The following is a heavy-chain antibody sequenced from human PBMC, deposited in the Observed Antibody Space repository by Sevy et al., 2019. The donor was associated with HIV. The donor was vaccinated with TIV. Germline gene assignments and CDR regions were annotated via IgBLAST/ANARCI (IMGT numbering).Heavy chain of an antibody. J-gene: IGHJ6*02. V-gene: IGHV3-49*03. CDR2: IRSKAYGGTT. D-gene: IGHD6-13*01. CDR3: TRAGGSSSWQTYYYYGMDV. Sequence: GESLKISCTASGFTFGDYAMSWFRQAPGKGLEWVGFIRSKAYGGTTEYAASVKGRFTISRDDSKSIAYLQMNSLKTEDTAVYYCTRAGGSSSWQTYYYYGMDVWGQGTTVTVSS. CDR1: GFTFGDYA.